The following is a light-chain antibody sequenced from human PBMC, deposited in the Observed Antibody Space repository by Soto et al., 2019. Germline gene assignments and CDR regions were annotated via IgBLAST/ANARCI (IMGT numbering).Light chain of an antibody. CDR2: GAS. J-gene: IGKJ2*01. Sequence: EIVMTQSPASLSVSPGDGATLSCRASQSVASNVAWYKQKPGPGPRLLIHGASTRAVGVPARFSGSGSGTDFTLTISSLQSEDFAVYYCQQYHNWPPQYTFGQGTKLQIK. CDR1: QSVASN. CDR3: QQYHNWPPQYT. V-gene: IGKV3-15*01.